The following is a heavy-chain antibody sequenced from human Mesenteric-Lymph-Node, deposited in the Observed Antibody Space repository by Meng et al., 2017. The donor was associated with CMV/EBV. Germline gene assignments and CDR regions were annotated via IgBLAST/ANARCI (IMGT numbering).Heavy chain of an antibody. CDR1: GFTFSSYS. Sequence: LSCAASGFTFSSYSVNWVRQAPGKGLEWVSSISSSSSYIYYADSVKGRFTISRDNAKNSLYLQMNSLRAEDTAVYYCARLGSSWQFDYWGQGTLVTVSS. CDR3: ARLGSSWQFDY. CDR2: ISSSSSYI. V-gene: IGHV3-21*01. J-gene: IGHJ4*02. D-gene: IGHD6-13*01.